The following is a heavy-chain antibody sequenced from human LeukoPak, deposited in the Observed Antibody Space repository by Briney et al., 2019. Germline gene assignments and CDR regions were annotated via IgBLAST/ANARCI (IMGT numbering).Heavy chain of an antibody. CDR3: ARVGYTSSWGERYYFDY. V-gene: IGHV4-4*07. D-gene: IGHD6-13*01. Sequence: KASETLSLTCTVSGGSISSYYWSWIRQPAGKGLEWIGRIYTSGSTNYNPSLKSRVTMSVDTSKNQFSLKLSSVTAADTAVYYCARVGYTSSWGERYYFDYWGQGTLVTVSS. CDR1: GGSISSYY. J-gene: IGHJ4*02. CDR2: IYTSGST.